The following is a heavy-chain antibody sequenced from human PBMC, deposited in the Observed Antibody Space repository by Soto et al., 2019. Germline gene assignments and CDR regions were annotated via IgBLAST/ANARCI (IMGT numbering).Heavy chain of an antibody. J-gene: IGHJ4*02. CDR1: GFTFSSHA. D-gene: IGHD3-10*01. CDR2: IDSSSSFI. Sequence: EVQLVESGGSLVKPGGALRLSCAASGFTFSSHAMNWVRQAPGKGLEWISSIDSSSSFIYYADSVKGRFAISRDNAKNSVFMHMRSRGAGDSAVYYCARDPLWFGEIGYFDYWGQGALVTVSS. V-gene: IGHV3-21*06. CDR3: ARDPLWFGEIGYFDY.